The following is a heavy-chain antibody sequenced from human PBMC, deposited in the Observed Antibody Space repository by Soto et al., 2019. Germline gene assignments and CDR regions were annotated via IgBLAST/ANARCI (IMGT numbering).Heavy chain of an antibody. CDR1: GGSFSGYY. CDR2: INHSGST. J-gene: IGHJ5*02. D-gene: IGHD2-2*01. Sequence: PSETLSLTCAVYGGSFSGYYWSWIRQPPGKGLEWIGEINHSGSTNYNPSLKSRVTISVDTSKNQFSLKLSSVTAADTAVYYCAREDIVVVPAQNWFDPWGQGTLVTVSS. V-gene: IGHV4-34*01. CDR3: AREDIVVVPAQNWFDP.